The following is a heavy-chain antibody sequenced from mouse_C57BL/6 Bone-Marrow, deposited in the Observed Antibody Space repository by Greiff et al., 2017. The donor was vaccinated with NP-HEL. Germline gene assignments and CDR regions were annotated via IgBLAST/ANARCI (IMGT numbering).Heavy chain of an antibody. D-gene: IGHD2-12*01. V-gene: IGHV1-50*01. CDR2: IDPSDSYT. J-gene: IGHJ4*01. CDR3: AYNAMDY. Sequence: QVQLQQPGAELVKPGASVKLSCKASGYTFTSYWMQWVKQRPGQGLEWIGEIDPSDSYTNYNQKFKGKATLTVDTSSSTAYMQLSSLTSEDSAVYYCAYNAMDYWGQGTSVTVSS. CDR1: GYTFTSYW.